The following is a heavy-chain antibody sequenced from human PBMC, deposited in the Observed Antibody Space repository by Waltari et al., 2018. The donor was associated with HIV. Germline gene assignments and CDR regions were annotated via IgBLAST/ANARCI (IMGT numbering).Heavy chain of an antibody. Sequence: QEQLQQWGAGLLTPSETLSLTCAVYGGSFSGYYLNWVRQPPGKGLEWIGEINHSGTTNYNPSLKSRVTMSVDTSKRQFSLKLNSVTAADTAVYFCAYSYLTGSILHPFWGQGTLVTVSS. D-gene: IGHD3-9*01. V-gene: IGHV4-34*01. CDR3: AYSYLTGSILHPF. J-gene: IGHJ4*01. CDR1: GGSFSGYY. CDR2: INHSGTT.